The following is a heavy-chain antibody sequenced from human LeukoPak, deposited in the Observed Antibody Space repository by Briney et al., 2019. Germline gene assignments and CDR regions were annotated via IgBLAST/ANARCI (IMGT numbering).Heavy chain of an antibody. V-gene: IGHV3-23*01. D-gene: IGHD3-3*01. CDR3: AGYGRITIFGVVITVFDAFDI. Sequence: GGSLRLSCAASGFTFSSYAMSWVRQAPGKGLEWVSAISGSGGRTYYAHSVKGPFTLSRDNSKNTLYLQMNSLRAEDTAVYYCAGYGRITIFGVVITVFDAFDIWGQGTMVTVSS. J-gene: IGHJ3*02. CDR2: ISGSGGRT. CDR1: GFTFSSYA.